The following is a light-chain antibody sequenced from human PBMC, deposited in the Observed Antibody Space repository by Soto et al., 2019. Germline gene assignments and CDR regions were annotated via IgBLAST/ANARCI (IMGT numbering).Light chain of an antibody. V-gene: IGKV4-1*01. CDR1: QSGLYNSNNKNY. J-gene: IGKJ2*01. Sequence: DIVMTQSPDSLAVSLGERDTVNCKSSQSGLYNSNNKNYFSWYQQKPGQPPKLLIYWASTRESGVPDRFSGSGSGTDFALTISSLQAEDVAVYCCQQYFLTPYTFGQGTKLEIK. CDR3: QQYFLTPYT. CDR2: WAS.